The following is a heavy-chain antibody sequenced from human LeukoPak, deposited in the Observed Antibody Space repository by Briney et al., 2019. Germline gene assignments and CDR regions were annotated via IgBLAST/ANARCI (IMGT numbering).Heavy chain of an antibody. CDR3: ARGTYYSDSSGYSYYSYYYMDV. Sequence: SETLSLTCTVSGGSISSSSYYWGWIRQPPGKGLEWIGSIYYSGSTYYNPSLKSRVTISLDTSKNQFSLKLTSVTAADTAVYFCARGTYYSDSSGYSYYSYYYMDVWGKGTTVTISS. D-gene: IGHD3-22*01. V-gene: IGHV4-39*07. CDR1: GGSISSSSYY. J-gene: IGHJ6*03. CDR2: IYYSGST.